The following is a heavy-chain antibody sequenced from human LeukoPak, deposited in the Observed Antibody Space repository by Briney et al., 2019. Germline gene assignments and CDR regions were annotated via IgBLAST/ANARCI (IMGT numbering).Heavy chain of an antibody. CDR2: IKQDGSEK. J-gene: IGHJ4*02. CDR3: ARTKDDDYVWGSYRYPSHFDY. D-gene: IGHD3-16*02. V-gene: IGHV3-7*01. CDR1: GFTFSSYW. Sequence: PWGSLRLSCAASGFTFSSYWMSWVRQAPGKGLEWVANIKQDGSEKYYVDSVKGRFTISRDNAKNSLYLQMNSLRAEDTAVYYCARTKDDDYVWGSYRYPSHFDYWGQGTLVTVSS.